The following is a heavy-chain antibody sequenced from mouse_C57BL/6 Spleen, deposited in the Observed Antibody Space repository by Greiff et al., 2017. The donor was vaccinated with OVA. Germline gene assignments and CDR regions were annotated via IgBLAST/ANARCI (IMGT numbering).Heavy chain of an antibody. J-gene: IGHJ3*01. Sequence: VQLQQPGAELVKPGASVKMSCKASGYTFTSYWINWVKQRPGQGLEWIGDVYPGSGSTNYNEKFKGKATLTVDTSSSTAYMELSSRTSEASAVYVCARYNGSSPWIAYWGQGTLVTVSA. V-gene: IGHV1-55*01. CDR3: ARYNGSSPWIAY. D-gene: IGHD1-1*01. CDR1: GYTFTSYW. CDR2: VYPGSGST.